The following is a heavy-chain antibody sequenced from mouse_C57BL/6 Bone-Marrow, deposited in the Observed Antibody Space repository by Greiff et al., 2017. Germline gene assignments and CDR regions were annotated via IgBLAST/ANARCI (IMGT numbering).Heavy chain of an antibody. CDR3: ARFYDGGDYYAMDY. D-gene: IGHD1-2*01. J-gene: IGHJ4*01. CDR2: IYPGDGDT. Sequence: QVQLKQSGPELVKPGASVKISCKASGYAFSSSWMNWVKQRPGKGLEWIGRIYPGDGDTNYNGKFKGKATLTADKSSSTAYMQLSSLTSEDSAVYFCARFYDGGDYYAMDYWGQGTSVTVSS. CDR1: GYAFSSSW. V-gene: IGHV1-82*01.